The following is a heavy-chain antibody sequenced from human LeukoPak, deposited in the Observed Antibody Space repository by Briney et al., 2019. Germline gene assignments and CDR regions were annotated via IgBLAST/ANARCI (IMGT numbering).Heavy chain of an antibody. CDR1: GFTFSNAW. V-gene: IGHV3-23*01. Sequence: GGSLRLSCAASGFTFSNAWMSWVRQAPGKGLEWVSAISGSGGSTYYADSVKGRFTISRDNSKNTLYLQMNSLRAEDTAVYYCAKDQGYSSSWYFDYWGQGTLVTVSS. D-gene: IGHD6-13*01. CDR3: AKDQGYSSSWYFDY. CDR2: ISGSGGST. J-gene: IGHJ4*02.